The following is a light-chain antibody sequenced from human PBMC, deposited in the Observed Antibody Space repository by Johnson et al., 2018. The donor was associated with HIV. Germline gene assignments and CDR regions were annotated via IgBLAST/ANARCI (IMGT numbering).Light chain of an antibody. CDR3: GTWDSSLSAHV. CDR2: DNN. V-gene: IGLV1-51*01. Sequence: QSVLTQPPSVSAAPGQKVTISCSGSSSNIGNNYVSWYQQLPGTAPKLLIYDNNKRPSGIPDRISGAKSGTSATLGITGLLTGDEADYYCGTWDSSLSAHVFGPGTNVTVL. CDR1: SSNIGNNY. J-gene: IGLJ1*01.